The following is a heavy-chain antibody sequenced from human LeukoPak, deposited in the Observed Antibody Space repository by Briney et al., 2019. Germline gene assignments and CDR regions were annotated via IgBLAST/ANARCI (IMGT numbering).Heavy chain of an antibody. CDR1: GLTFSQFA. CDR3: TMEYGNSGFDY. D-gene: IGHD4-23*01. V-gene: IGHV3-30*04. CDR2: ISYDGNTI. J-gene: IGHJ4*02. Sequence: PGRSLRLSCTASGLTFSQFAIHWVRQAPGKGLEWVTIISYDGNTIYYADSVKGRFTISRDASRNTVSLQMNSLRVEDTAMYYCTMEYGNSGFDYWGRGARVTVSS.